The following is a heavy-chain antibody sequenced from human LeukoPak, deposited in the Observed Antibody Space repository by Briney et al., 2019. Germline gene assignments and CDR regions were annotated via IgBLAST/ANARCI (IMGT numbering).Heavy chain of an antibody. CDR3: ARVGSTRGGTLDAFDI. CDR1: GFTFSSYS. CDR2: ISSSSSYI. Sequence: PGGSLRLSCAASGFTFSSYSMNWVRQAPGKGLEWVSSISSSSSYIYYADSVKGRFTISRDNAKNSLYLQMNSLRAEDTAVYYCARVGSTRGGTLDAFDIWGQGTMVTVSS. D-gene: IGHD2-15*01. J-gene: IGHJ3*02. V-gene: IGHV3-21*01.